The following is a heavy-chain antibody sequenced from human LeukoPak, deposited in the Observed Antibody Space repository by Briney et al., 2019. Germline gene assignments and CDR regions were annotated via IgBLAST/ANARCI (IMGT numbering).Heavy chain of an antibody. Sequence: ASETLSLTCTVSGYSISSGYYWGWIRQPPGKGLEWIGSIYHSGSTYYNPSLKSRVTISVDTSKNQFSLKLSSVTAADTAVYYCARLGRVAWELPGGYWGQGTLVTVSS. CDR3: ARLGRVAWELPGGY. V-gene: IGHV4-38-2*02. CDR2: IYHSGST. CDR1: GYSISSGYY. D-gene: IGHD1-26*01. J-gene: IGHJ4*02.